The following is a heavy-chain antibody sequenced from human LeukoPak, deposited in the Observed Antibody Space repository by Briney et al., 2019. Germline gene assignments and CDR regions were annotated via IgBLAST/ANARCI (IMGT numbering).Heavy chain of an antibody. J-gene: IGHJ4*02. CDR3: ARDPILLWFGESPGGFDY. CDR1: GYTFTDYF. V-gene: IGHV1/OR15-3*02. Sequence: ASVKVSCKASGYTFTDYFMNWMRQAPGQRLEWMGWINAGNGNTKYSQKLQGRVTITRDTSASTAYMQLSSLRSDDTAVYYCARDPILLWFGESPGGFDYWGQGTLVTVSS. D-gene: IGHD3-10*01. CDR2: INAGNGNT.